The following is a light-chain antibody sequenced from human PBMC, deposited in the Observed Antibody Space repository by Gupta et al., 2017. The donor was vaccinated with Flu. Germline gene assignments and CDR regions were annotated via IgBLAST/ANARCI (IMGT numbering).Light chain of an antibody. CDR2: RNN. J-gene: IGLJ3*02. CDR3: ATSDDSLNGV. V-gene: IGLV1-47*01. Sequence: QSVLTQPPSASGTPWQTVTMSCSGSSSNFGSADVFWYQQFPGTAPKLLIYRNNQRPSGVPDRFSGSKSGTSASLAISGLRSEDEADYYCATSDDSLNGVFGGGTKLTVL. CDR1: SSNFGSAD.